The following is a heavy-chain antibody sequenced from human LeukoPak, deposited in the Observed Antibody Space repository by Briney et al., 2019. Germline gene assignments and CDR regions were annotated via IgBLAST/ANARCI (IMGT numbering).Heavy chain of an antibody. CDR2: IYTSGST. CDR1: GGSISSYY. V-gene: IGHV4-4*07. CDR3: AREAYYDFWSGTVWFDP. J-gene: IGHJ5*02. Sequence: PSETLSLTCTVSGGSISSYYWSWIRQPAGKGLEWIGRIYTSGSTNYNPSLKSRVTMSVDTSKNQFSLKLSSVTAADTAVYYCAREAYYDFWSGTVWFDPWGQGTLVTVSS. D-gene: IGHD3-3*01.